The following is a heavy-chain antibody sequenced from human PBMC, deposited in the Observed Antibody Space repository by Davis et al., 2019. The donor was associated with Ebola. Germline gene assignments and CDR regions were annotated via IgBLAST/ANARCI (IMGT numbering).Heavy chain of an antibody. CDR1: GFTLSDAW. J-gene: IGHJ4*02. D-gene: IGHD6-19*01. CDR2: IKQDGSEK. Sequence: GESLKISCAASGFTLSDAWMNWVRQAPGKGLEWVANIKQDGSEKYYVDSVKGRFTISRDNAKNSLYLQMNSLRAEDTAVYYCARDLYGYSSGWYSRYFDYWGQGTLVTVSS. V-gene: IGHV3-7*01. CDR3: ARDLYGYSSGWYSRYFDY.